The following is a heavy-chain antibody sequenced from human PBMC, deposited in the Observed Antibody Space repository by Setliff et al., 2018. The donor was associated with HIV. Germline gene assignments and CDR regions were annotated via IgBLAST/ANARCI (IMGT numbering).Heavy chain of an antibody. CDR3: AKLDYYDFSGSWARKAAIDF. V-gene: IGHV3-53*01. J-gene: IGHJ3*01. D-gene: IGHD3-22*01. CDR2: IQSGGIT. CDR1: GSIFSISY. Sequence: PGGSLRLSCAATGSIFSISYMHWVRQAPGRGLEWVSLIQSGGITYYADSVKGRFTISRDNSNNTLSLQMSSLRAEDTAQYYCAKLDYYDFSGSWARKAAIDFWGQGTMVTVSS.